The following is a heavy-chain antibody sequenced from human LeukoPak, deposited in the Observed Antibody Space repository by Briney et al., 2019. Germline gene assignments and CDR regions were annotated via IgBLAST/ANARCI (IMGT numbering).Heavy chain of an antibody. D-gene: IGHD3-22*01. CDR2: ISSSSSYI. Sequence: GGSLRLSCAASGFTFGSYSMNWVRQAPGKGLEWVSSISSSSSYIYYADSVKGRFTISRDNAKNSLYLQMNSLRAEDTAVYYCARGQYYYDSSGYYYVPYYFDNWGQGTLVTVSS. V-gene: IGHV3-21*01. J-gene: IGHJ4*02. CDR3: ARGQYYYDSSGYYYVPYYFDN. CDR1: GFTFGSYS.